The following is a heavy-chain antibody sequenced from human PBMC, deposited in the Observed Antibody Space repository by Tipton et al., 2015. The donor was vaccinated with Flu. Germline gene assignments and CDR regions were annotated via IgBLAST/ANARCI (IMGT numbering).Heavy chain of an antibody. CDR3: AREGAITMVRGVIRKRNYGMDV. D-gene: IGHD3-10*01. CDR1: GGSFSGYY. V-gene: IGHV4-34*01. CDR2: INHSGST. Sequence: TLSLTCAVYGGSFSGYYWSWIRQPPGKGLEWIGEINHSGSTNYNPSLKSRVTISVDTSKNQFSLELSSVTAADTAVYYCAREGAITMVRGVIRKRNYGMDVWGQGTTVTVSS. J-gene: IGHJ6*02.